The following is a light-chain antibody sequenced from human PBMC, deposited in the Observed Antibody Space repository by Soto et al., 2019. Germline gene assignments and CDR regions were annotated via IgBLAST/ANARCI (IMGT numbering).Light chain of an antibody. V-gene: IGKV1-5*01. J-gene: IGKJ4*01. CDR2: HAS. CDR1: QSISNW. CDR3: QQYDNLPLT. Sequence: DIQMTQSPSTLSASVGDRVTITCRASQSISNWLAWYQQKPGTAPKLLIYHASTLETGVPSRFSGSGSGADFTFTISSLQPEDSATYYCQQYDNLPLTFGGGTKVDIK.